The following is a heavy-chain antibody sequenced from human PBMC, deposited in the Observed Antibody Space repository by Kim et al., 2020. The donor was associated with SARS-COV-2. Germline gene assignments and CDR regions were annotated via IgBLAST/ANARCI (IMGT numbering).Heavy chain of an antibody. V-gene: IGHV1-69*13. Sequence: SSLQVSFNSSLFPFIIYAISWVRQAPGQGLEWMGGIIPIFGTENYAQKFQGRVTITADESTSTAYMELSSLRSADTAVYYCAKILDGSGTLLNNAFDIWGLATLVPVSS. CDR3: AKILDGSGTLLNNAFDI. CDR2: IIPIFGTE. CDR1: LFPFIIYA. J-gene: IGHJ3*02. D-gene: IGHD3-10*01.